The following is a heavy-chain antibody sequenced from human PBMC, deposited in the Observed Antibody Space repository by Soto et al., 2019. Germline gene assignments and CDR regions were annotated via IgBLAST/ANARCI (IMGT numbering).Heavy chain of an antibody. CDR3: AKLEGDYGGNWAFDI. D-gene: IGHD4-17*01. V-gene: IGHV3-30*18. Sequence: QVQLVESGGGAVQPGRSLRLSCAASGFTFSSYGMHWVRQAPGKGLEWVAVISYDGSNKYYADSVKGRFTISRDNSKNTLYLQMNSLRAEDTAVYYCAKLEGDYGGNWAFDIWGQGTVVTVSS. J-gene: IGHJ3*02. CDR1: GFTFSSYG. CDR2: ISYDGSNK.